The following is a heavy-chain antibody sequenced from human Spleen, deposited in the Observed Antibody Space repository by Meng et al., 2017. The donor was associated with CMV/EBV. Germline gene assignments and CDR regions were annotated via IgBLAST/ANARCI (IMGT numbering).Heavy chain of an antibody. V-gene: IGHV3-23*01. D-gene: IGHD6-13*01. CDR1: GLTFSNHA. Sequence: GLTFSNHAMNWVRQAPGKGLEWVSSITGSGAKTFYADSVKGRFTISRDNSKNTLYLQMSSLRAEDTALYYCAKDNWGSTWAVGYFDNWGQGTLVTVSS. CDR2: ITGSGAKT. CDR3: AKDNWGSTWAVGYFDN. J-gene: IGHJ4*02.